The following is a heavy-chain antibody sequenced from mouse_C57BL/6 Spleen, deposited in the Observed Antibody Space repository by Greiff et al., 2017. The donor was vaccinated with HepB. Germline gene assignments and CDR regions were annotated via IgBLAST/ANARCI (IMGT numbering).Heavy chain of an antibody. CDR1: GYTFTDYE. CDR2: IDPETGGT. CDR3: TRGVTTVVATDYAMDN. J-gene: IGHJ4*01. V-gene: IGHV1-15*01. Sequence: VQLQQSGAELVRPGASVTLSCKASGYTFTDYEMHWVKQTPVHGLEWIGAIDPETGGTAYNQKFKGKAILTADKSSSTAYMELRSLTSEDSAVYYCTRGVTTVVATDYAMDNWGQGTSVTVSS. D-gene: IGHD1-1*01.